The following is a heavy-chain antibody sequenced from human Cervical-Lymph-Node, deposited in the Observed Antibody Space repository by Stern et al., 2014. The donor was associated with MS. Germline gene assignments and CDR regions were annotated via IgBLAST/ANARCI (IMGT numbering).Heavy chain of an antibody. CDR1: GFTFRSYW. D-gene: IGHD5-12*01. V-gene: IGHV3-74*02. Sequence: EVQLVESGGGLVQPGGSLRLSCAASGFTFRSYWMHWVRQAPGKGLVWVSRLNGVGYGTSYADSVKGRFTISRDNAKNTLYLQMNSLRAEDTAVYYCVRADNRGNDAFDYWGQGALVTVSS. J-gene: IGHJ4*02. CDR2: LNGVGYGT. CDR3: VRADNRGNDAFDY.